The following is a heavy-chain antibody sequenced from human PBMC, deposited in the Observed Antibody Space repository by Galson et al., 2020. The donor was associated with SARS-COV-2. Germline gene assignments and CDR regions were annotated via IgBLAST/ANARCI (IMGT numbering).Heavy chain of an antibody. CDR3: ARTSYDILTGYYSYGDY. CDR2: IDWYYDK. D-gene: IGHD3-9*01. CDR1: GFSLSTSGIC. Sequence: FSGFSLSTSGICVSWIRQPPGKALEWLALIDWYYDKYYRTSLKTRLTISKETSKNQVVLTMTNMDPVNTATYYCARTSYDILTGYYSYGDYWGQGTLVTVAS. V-gene: IGHV2-70*01. J-gene: IGHJ4*02.